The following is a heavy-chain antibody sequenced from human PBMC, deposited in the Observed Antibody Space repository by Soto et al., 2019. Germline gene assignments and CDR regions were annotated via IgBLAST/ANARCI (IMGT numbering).Heavy chain of an antibody. J-gene: IGHJ4*02. CDR3: AKDRGLIVYAILDY. CDR1: GFTFSRYA. Sequence: PGGTLRLSCAASGFTFSRYAMRWDRQAPGKGLEWDSAISGSRGSTSYADSVKGRFTISRGNTKNTLYLQMISQRAEDKAVCYSAKDRGLIVYAILDYWGQGTLVTVSS. D-gene: IGHD2-8*01. CDR2: ISGSRGST. V-gene: IGHV3-23*01.